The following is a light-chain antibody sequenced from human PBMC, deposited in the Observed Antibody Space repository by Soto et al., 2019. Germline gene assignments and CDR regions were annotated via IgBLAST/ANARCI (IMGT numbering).Light chain of an antibody. CDR3: QQYDSYSWT. CDR1: QSISNW. Sequence: DIQMTQSPATLSASVGDRVTITCRASQSISNWLAWYQQKPGKAPKLLIYTASSLESGVPSRFGGSGSGTEFALTLSSLQPDDFATYHCQQYDSYSWTFGQGTKVDMK. J-gene: IGKJ1*01. CDR2: TAS. V-gene: IGKV1-5*03.